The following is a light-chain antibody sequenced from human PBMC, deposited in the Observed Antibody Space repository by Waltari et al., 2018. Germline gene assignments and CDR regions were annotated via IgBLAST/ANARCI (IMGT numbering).Light chain of an antibody. CDR3: SSYTSSSTLWV. J-gene: IGLJ3*02. Sequence: QSALTQPASVSGSPGQSITISCTGTSSDAGTYTYVSWYQQHPGKAPKLMIYDVSNRPSGVSNRFSCSKSGNTASLTISGLQAEDEADYYCSSYTSSSTLWVFGGGTKLTVL. V-gene: IGLV2-14*03. CDR2: DVS. CDR1: SSDAGTYTY.